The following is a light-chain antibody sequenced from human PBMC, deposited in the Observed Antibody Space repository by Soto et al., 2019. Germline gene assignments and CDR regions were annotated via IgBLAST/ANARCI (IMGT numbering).Light chain of an antibody. CDR2: NNN. CDR3: AAWDDSLNGVV. J-gene: IGLJ3*02. V-gene: IGLV1-44*01. Sequence: QSVLTQPPSASGTPGQRVTIPCSGSSSNIGSTTVKWYQQLPGTAPKLLINNNNQRPSGVPDRFSGSKSGTSASLAISGLQSEDEAEYYCAAWDDSLNGVVFGGGTKLTVL. CDR1: SSNIGSTT.